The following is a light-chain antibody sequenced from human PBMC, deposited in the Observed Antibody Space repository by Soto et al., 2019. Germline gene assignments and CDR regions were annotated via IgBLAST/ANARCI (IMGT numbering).Light chain of an antibody. J-gene: IGLJ1*01. V-gene: IGLV2-8*02. CDR3: SSYAGSNLYV. CDR1: SSVVGGYNY. Sequence: QSELTQPPSASRSPGQSVTITCTGTSSVVGGYNYASWYQQHPGKAPKLMIYEVSKRPSGVPDRFSGSKSGNTASLTVSVLQAEDEADYYCSSYAGSNLYVFVTVTEFTV. CDR2: EVS.